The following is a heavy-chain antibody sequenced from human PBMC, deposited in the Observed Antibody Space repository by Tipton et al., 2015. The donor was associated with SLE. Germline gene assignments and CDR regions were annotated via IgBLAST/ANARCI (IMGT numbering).Heavy chain of an antibody. CDR2: IHYSGST. D-gene: IGHD3-10*01. V-gene: IGHV4-38-2*01. CDR3: ARITVGQPDY. Sequence: TLSLTCAVSGYSISSGYYWGWIRPPPGKGLEWIGSIHYSGSTNDNPTLKSRVTMSVDTSKNQFSLNLTSVTAADAAVYYCARITVGQPDYWGQGTLVTVSS. J-gene: IGHJ4*02. CDR1: GYSISSGYY.